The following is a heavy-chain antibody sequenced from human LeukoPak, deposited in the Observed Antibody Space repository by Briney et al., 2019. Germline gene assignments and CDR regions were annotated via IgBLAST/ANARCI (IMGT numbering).Heavy chain of an antibody. CDR2: MNPNSGNT. CDR3: ARVAYGSGSYVHY. Sequence: ASVKVSCKVSGYTFTSYDINWVRQATGQGREWMGWMNPNSGNTGYAQKFQGRVTMTRNTSISTAYMELSSLRSEDTAVYYCARVAYGSGSYVHYWGQGTLVTVSS. CDR1: GYTFTSYD. J-gene: IGHJ4*02. D-gene: IGHD3-10*01. V-gene: IGHV1-8*01.